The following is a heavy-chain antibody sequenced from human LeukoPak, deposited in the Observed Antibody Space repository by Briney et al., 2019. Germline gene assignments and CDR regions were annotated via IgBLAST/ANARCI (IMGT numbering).Heavy chain of an antibody. CDR3: ARDFGTTGWHTFDY. CDR1: GDSVSSKNGA. J-gene: IGHJ4*02. D-gene: IGHD6-19*01. Sequence: SQTLSLTCVVSGDSVSSKNGAWNWIRQSPSRGLEWLGRTYYRSKWYDDYAESMEGRMTISQDTSKNQYSLHLNSVTPDDTSVYYCARDFGTTGWHTFDYWGQGTLVTVSS. V-gene: IGHV6-1*01. CDR2: TYYRSKWYD.